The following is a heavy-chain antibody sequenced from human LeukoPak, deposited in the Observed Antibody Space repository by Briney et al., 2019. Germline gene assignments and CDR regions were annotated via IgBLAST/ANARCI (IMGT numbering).Heavy chain of an antibody. CDR3: ARNRYHYDFSGYYVDY. Sequence: GESLKISCKGSGYSFSSYWISWVRQMPGKGLEWMGSIDPSDSYTNCSPSFQGHVTISTDKSISTAYLQWSSLRASDTAMYYCARNRYHYDFSGYYVDYWGQGTLVTVSS. CDR1: GYSFSSYW. J-gene: IGHJ4*02. CDR2: IDPSDSYT. D-gene: IGHD3-22*01. V-gene: IGHV5-10-1*01.